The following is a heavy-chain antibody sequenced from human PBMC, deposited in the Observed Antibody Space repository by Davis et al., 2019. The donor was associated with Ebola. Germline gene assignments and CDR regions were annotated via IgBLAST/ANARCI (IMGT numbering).Heavy chain of an antibody. V-gene: IGHV3-9*01. CDR1: GFTFDDYA. J-gene: IGHJ4*02. D-gene: IGHD5-18*01. Sequence: SLKISCAASGFTFDDYAMHWVRQAPGKGLEWVSGISWNSGSIGYADSVKGRFTISRDNAKNSLYLQMNSLRAEDTALYYCAKSHTAMVKGGGFDYWGQGTLVTVSS. CDR3: AKSHTAMVKGGGFDY. CDR2: ISWNSGSI.